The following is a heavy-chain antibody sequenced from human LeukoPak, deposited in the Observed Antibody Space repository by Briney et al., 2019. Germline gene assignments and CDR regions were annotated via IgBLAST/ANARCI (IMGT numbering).Heavy chain of an antibody. CDR3: ARYYYDSSGYYYFDY. V-gene: IGHV1-69*04. CDR1: GGTFSSYA. J-gene: IGHJ4*02. D-gene: IGHD3-22*01. CDR2: IIPILGIA. Sequence: SVKVSCKAPGGTFSSYAISWVRQAPGQGLEWMGRIIPILGIANYAQKFQGRVTITADKSTSTAYMELSSLRSEDTAVYYCARYYYDSSGYYYFDYWGQGTLVTVSS.